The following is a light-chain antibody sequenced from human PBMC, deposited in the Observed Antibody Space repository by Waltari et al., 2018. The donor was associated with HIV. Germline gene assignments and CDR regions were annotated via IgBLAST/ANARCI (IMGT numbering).Light chain of an antibody. CDR1: SANIGGQG. CDR3: AAWDDSLNGVV. CDR2: TNN. J-gene: IGLJ2*01. Sequence: QSVLTQPPSASGTPGQRVTISCSGGSANIGGQGVNWYQPLPGTAPKLLIYTNNQRPSGVSDRFSGSKSGTSASLAISGLQSEDEADYYCAAWDDSLNGVVFGGGTKLTVL. V-gene: IGLV1-44*01.